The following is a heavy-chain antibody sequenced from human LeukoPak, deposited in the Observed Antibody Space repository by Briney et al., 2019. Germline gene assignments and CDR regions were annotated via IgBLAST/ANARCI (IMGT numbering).Heavy chain of an antibody. CDR3: ARDGELGSPAAAFDI. D-gene: IGHD1-26*01. CDR1: GFTFRSYW. Sequence: PGGSLRLSCAASGFTFRSYWMTWVRQYPGKGLEWVANIKQDGSETYYADSVKGRFTISRDNAKRSLYLQMNSLRAEDTAVYYCARDGELGSPAAAFDIWGQGTMVTVSS. V-gene: IGHV3-7*01. CDR2: IKQDGSET. J-gene: IGHJ3*02.